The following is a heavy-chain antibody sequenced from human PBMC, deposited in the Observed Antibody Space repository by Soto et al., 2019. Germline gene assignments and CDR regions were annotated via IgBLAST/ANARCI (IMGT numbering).Heavy chain of an antibody. J-gene: IGHJ4*02. CDR1: GGSFSGYY. V-gene: IGHV4-34*01. CDR2: INHSGST. CDR3: ARGPYYDFWSGPDY. D-gene: IGHD3-3*01. Sequence: KPSETLSLTCAVYGGSFSGYYWSWIRQPPGKGLEWIGEINHSGSTNYNPSLKSRVTISVDTSKNQFSLKLSSVTAADTAVYYCARGPYYDFWSGPDYWGQGTLVTVSS.